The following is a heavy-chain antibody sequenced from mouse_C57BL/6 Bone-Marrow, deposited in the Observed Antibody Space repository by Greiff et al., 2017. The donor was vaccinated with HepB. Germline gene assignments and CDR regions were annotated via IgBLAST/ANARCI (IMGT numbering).Heavy chain of an antibody. D-gene: IGHD1-1*01. CDR3: ANPRIYYYGGFAY. J-gene: IGHJ3*01. CDR2: IYPRSGNT. Sequence: QVQLQQSGAELARPGASVKLSCKASGYTFTSYGISWVKQRTEQGLEWIGEIYPRSGNTYYNEKFKGKATLTADKSSSTAYMELRSLTSEDSAVYFCANPRIYYYGGFAYWGQGTLVTVSA. CDR1: GYTFTSYG. V-gene: IGHV1-81*01.